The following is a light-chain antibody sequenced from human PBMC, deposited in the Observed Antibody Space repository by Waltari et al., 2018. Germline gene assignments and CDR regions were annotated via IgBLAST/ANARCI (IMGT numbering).Light chain of an antibody. CDR1: SNDVGAYNY. J-gene: IGLJ1*01. V-gene: IGLV2-8*01. Sequence: QSALTQPPSASGSPGQSVTISCTGTSNDVGAYNYVSWYQQHPGKAPKLMIYDVSHRPSGVSDRFSGSKSGNTASLTISGLRAEDEADYHCSSYSISSNYYVFGTGTTVTVL. CDR3: SSYSISSNYYV. CDR2: DVS.